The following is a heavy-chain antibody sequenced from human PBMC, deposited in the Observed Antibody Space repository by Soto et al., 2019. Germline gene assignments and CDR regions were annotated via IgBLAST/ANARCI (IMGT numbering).Heavy chain of an antibody. CDR2: IYYSGST. V-gene: IGHV4-59*01. Sequence: SETLSLTCTVSGGSISSYYWSWIRQPPGKGLEWIGYIYYSGSTNYNPSFKSRVTISVDTSKNQFSLKLSSVTAADTAVYYCASGGYSYGLFDYWCQGTLVTVSS. D-gene: IGHD5-18*01. CDR1: GGSISSYY. J-gene: IGHJ4*02. CDR3: ASGGYSYGLFDY.